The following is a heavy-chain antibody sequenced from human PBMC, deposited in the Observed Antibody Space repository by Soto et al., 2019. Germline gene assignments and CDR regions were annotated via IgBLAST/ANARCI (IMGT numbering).Heavy chain of an antibody. J-gene: IGHJ4*02. Sequence: PGGSLRLSCAASGFTFSSYAMSWVRQAPGKGLEWVSAISGSGGSTYHADSVKGRFTISRDNSKNTLYLQMNSLRAEDTAVYYCAKAAVPLRFLEWLQDYWGQGTLVTVSS. V-gene: IGHV3-23*01. CDR1: GFTFSSYA. CDR3: AKAAVPLRFLEWLQDY. CDR2: ISGSGGST. D-gene: IGHD3-3*01.